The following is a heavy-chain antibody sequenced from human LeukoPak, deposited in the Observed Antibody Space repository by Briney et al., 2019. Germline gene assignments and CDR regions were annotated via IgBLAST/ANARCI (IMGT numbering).Heavy chain of an antibody. D-gene: IGHD5-18*01. J-gene: IGHJ3*02. CDR3: ARSGYSYGADSFDI. Sequence: SETLSLTCSVSGDSISSHYWSWIRQPPGKGLEWIGYIYYSGSTKYSPSLKSRVTISVDTSKHQFFLKLSSVTAADTALYYCARSGYSYGADSFDIWGQGTIVTVSS. V-gene: IGHV4-59*11. CDR2: IYYSGST. CDR1: GDSISSHY.